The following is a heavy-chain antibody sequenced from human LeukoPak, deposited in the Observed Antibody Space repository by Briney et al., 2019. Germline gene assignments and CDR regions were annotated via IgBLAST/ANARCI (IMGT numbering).Heavy chain of an antibody. CDR2: IIPIFGTA. D-gene: IGHD6-6*01. CDR3: ASLYPHVQYGSYYFDY. J-gene: IGHJ4*02. V-gene: IGHV1-69*06. CDR1: GGTFSSYA. Sequence: VASVKVSCKASGGTFSSYAISWVRQAPGQGLEWMGGIIPIFGTANYAQKFQGRVTITADKSTSTAYMELSSLRSEDTAVYYCASLYPHVQYGSYYFDYWGQGTLVTVSS.